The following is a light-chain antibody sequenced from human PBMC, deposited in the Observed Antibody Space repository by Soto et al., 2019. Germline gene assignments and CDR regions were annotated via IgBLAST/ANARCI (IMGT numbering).Light chain of an antibody. V-gene: IGKV1-9*01. CDR3: QQLNSYLIT. J-gene: IGKJ5*01. CDR1: QGISSY. CDR2: AAS. Sequence: DIQFTQSPSFVSSSVADRFTITCRASQGISSYLAWYQQKPGKAPKLLIYAASTLQSGVPSRFSGSGSGTEFTLTISSLQPEDFATYYCQQLNSYLITFGQGTRLEI.